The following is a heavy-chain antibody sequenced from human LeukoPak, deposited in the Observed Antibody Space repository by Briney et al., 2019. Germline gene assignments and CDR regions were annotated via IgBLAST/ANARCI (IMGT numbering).Heavy chain of an antibody. CDR1: GGSISSGGYY. J-gene: IGHJ4*02. V-gene: IGHV4-31*03. CDR3: ARVGSSSWYSVL. CDR2: IYYSGST. D-gene: IGHD6-13*01. Sequence: SETLSLTCTVSGGSISSGGYYWSWIRQHPGKGLEWIGYIYYSGSTYYNPSLKSRVTISVDTSKNQFSLKLSSVTAADTAVYYCARVGSSSWYSVLWGQGTLVTVSS.